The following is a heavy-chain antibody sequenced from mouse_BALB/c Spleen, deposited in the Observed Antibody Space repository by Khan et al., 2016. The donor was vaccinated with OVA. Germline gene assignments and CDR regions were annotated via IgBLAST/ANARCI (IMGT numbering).Heavy chain of an antibody. V-gene: IGHV1-7*01. D-gene: IGHD1-1*01. Sequence: QVQLQQSGAELAKPGASVKMSCKASGYTLINYWMNWVKQRPGQGLEWIGYINPTTGYTEYNQKFKDKATLTADKSSSTAHMQLFSLTSEDSAVYYCARRGLRWDFDYWGQGTTLTVSS. J-gene: IGHJ2*01. CDR1: GYTLINYW. CDR3: ARRGLRWDFDY. CDR2: INPTTGYT.